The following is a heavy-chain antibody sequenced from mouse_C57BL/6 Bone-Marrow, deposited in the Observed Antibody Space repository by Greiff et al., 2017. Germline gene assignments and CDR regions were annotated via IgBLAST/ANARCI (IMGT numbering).Heavy chain of an antibody. J-gene: IGHJ3*01. CDR3: ARGGTAQVAAWFAY. V-gene: IGHV1-55*01. CDR2: IYPGSGST. CDR1: GYTFTSYW. Sequence: QVQLQQSGAELVKPGASVKMSCKASGYTFTSYWITWVKQRPGQGLEWIGDIYPGSGSTNYNEKFKSKATLTVDTSSSTAYMQLSSLTSEDSAVYYCARGGTAQVAAWFAYWGQGTLVTVSA. D-gene: IGHD3-2*02.